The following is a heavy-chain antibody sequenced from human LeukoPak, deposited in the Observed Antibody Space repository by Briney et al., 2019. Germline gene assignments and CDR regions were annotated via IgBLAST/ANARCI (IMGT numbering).Heavy chain of an antibody. Sequence: ASVKVSCKASGYTFTGYYMHWVRQAPGQGLEWMGWINPNSGGTNYAQKFQGRVTMTRDTSISTAYMELSRLRSDDTAVYYCARDMTRFRDAFDIWGQGTMVTVSS. V-gene: IGHV1-2*02. D-gene: IGHD3-3*01. CDR2: INPNSGGT. J-gene: IGHJ3*02. CDR1: GYTFTGYY. CDR3: ARDMTRFRDAFDI.